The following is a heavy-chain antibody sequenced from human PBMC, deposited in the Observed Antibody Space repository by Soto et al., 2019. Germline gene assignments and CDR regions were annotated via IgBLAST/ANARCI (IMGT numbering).Heavy chain of an antibody. D-gene: IGHD3-16*01. Sequence: EVQLVESGGGLVQPGGSLKLSCAASGFTFSGSAMHWVRQASGKGLEWVGRIRSKANSYATAYAASVKGRFTISRDDSKNTAYLEMNSLKTEHTAVYYCTHSQYYDYIWGSPDAFDIWGQGTMVTVSS. J-gene: IGHJ3*02. V-gene: IGHV3-73*01. CDR2: IRSKANSYAT. CDR3: THSQYYDYIWGSPDAFDI. CDR1: GFTFSGSA.